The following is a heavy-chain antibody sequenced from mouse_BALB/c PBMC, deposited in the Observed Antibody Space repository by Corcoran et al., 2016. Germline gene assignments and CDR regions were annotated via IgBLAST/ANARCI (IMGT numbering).Heavy chain of an antibody. CDR2: IDPANGNT. Sequence: EVQLQQSGAELVKTGASVKLSCTASGFNSKDTYMHWVKQRPEQGLEWIGRIDPANGNTKYDPKFQGNATITADTSSNTAYLQLSSLTSEDTAVYSCATWDWYFYVLGSGTTVTVS. D-gene: IGHD4-1*01. CDR1: GFNSKDTY. J-gene: IGHJ1*01. CDR3: ATWDWYFYV. V-gene: IGHV14-3*02.